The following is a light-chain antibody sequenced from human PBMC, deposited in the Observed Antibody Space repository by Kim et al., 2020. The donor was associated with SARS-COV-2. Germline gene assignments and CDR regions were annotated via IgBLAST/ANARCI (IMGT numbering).Light chain of an antibody. CDR2: KAF. J-gene: IGKJ1*01. V-gene: IGKV1-5*03. CDR3: QQYHTHST. Sequence: PASVGDTVTITCRDSQDVQNWLAWYQQKPGQVPRLLIEKAFNLQYGVPARFRGSTSGTDFTLTITTLQPDDFATYYCQQYHTHSTFGQGTKVDIK. CDR1: QDVQNW.